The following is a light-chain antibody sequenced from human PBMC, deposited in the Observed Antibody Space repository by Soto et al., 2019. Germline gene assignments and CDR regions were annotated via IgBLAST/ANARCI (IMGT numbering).Light chain of an antibody. V-gene: IGLV1-47*01. J-gene: IGLJ3*02. CDR3: SLYTSSSTWV. CDR1: SSNIGSNY. Sequence: QPVLTQPPSASGTPGQRVTISCSGSSSNIGSNYVYWYQQLPGTAPKLIIFDVTNRPSGVPDRFSGSKSGNTPSLTIFGLQAEDEADYYCSLYTSSSTWVFGGGTKLTVL. CDR2: DVT.